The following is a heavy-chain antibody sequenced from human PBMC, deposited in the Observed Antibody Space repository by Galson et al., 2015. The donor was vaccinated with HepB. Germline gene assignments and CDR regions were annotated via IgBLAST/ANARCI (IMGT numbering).Heavy chain of an antibody. CDR2: IYPGDSDT. V-gene: IGHV5-51*01. CDR1: GYSFTSYW. CDR3: ARIDCSSWYSSVWDDAFDI. J-gene: IGHJ3*02. Sequence: QSGAEVKKPGESLKISCKGSGYSFTSYWIGWVRQMPGKGLEWMGIIYPGDSDTRYSPSFQGQVTISADKSISTAYLQWSSLKASDTAMYYCARIDCSSWYSSVWDDAFDIWGQGTMVTVSS. D-gene: IGHD6-13*01.